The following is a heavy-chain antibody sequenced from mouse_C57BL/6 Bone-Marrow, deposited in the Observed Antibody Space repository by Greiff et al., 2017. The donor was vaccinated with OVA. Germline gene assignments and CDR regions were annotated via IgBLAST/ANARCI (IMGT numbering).Heavy chain of an antibody. V-gene: IGHV14-4*01. Sequence: EVQLQQSGAELVRPGASVKLSCTASGFNIKDDYMHWVKQRPEQGLEWIGWIDPENGDTEYASKFQGKATITADTSSNTAYLQLSSLTSEDTAVYYCTTLWDVNYWGQGTTLTVSS. J-gene: IGHJ2*01. CDR3: TTLWDVNY. CDR2: IDPENGDT. D-gene: IGHD4-1*01. CDR1: GFNIKDDY.